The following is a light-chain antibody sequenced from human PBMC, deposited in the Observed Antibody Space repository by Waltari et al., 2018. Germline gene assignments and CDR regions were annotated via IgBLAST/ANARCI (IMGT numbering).Light chain of an antibody. CDR1: QSLLYSSNNKNY. Sequence: IVMTQSPDSMAVSLGERATINCKSSQSLLYSSNNKNYLAWYQQKPGQTPKLLIYWASTRESGVPDRFSGSGSGTDFTLTISTLQAEDVAVHYCQQHYGVLWTFGQGTKVEI. CDR3: QQHYGVLWT. CDR2: WAS. V-gene: IGKV4-1*01. J-gene: IGKJ1*01.